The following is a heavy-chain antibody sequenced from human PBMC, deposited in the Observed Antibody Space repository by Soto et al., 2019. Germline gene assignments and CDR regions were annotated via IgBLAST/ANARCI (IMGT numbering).Heavy chain of an antibody. CDR3: ARHLSSSFNYFDY. V-gene: IGHV4-39*01. CDR1: GGSISSSSYY. Sequence: SETLSLTCTVSGGSISSSSYYWGWIRQPPGKGLEWIGSIYYSGSTYYNPSLKSRVTISVDTSKNQFSLKLSSVAAADTAVYYCARHLSSSFNYFDYWGQGTMVTVSS. CDR2: IYYSGST. J-gene: IGHJ4*02. D-gene: IGHD6-13*01.